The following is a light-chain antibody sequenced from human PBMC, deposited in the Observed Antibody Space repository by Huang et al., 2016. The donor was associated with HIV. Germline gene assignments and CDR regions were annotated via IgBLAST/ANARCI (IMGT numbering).Light chain of an antibody. Sequence: DIQMTQSPSTLSAAIGDRVTITCRASQSVSTRLAWYQQKPGKAPRLLIQEASSLESWVPSRFSGSVSGTEFTLTISSLQPDDSATYSCQQYNTFTFGPGTKVDI. CDR3: QQYNTFT. CDR1: QSVSTR. CDR2: EAS. J-gene: IGKJ3*01. V-gene: IGKV1-5*03.